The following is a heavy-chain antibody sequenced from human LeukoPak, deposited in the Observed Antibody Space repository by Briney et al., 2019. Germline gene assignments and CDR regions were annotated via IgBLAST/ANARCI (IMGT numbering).Heavy chain of an antibody. Sequence: GGSLRLSCAASGFTFSSYGMHWVRQAPGKGLEWVANIKQDGSEKYYVDSVKGRFTISRDNAKNSLYLQMNSLRAEDTAVYYCARGLWDGYNYVYWGQGTLVTVSS. V-gene: IGHV3-7*01. CDR2: IKQDGSEK. CDR1: GFTFSSYG. CDR3: ARGLWDGYNYVY. J-gene: IGHJ4*02. D-gene: IGHD5-24*01.